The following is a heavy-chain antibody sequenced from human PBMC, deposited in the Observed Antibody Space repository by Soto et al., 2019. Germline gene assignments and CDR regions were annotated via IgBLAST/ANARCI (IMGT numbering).Heavy chain of an antibody. J-gene: IGHJ5*01. Sequence: VQLVESGGGLVEPGGSLRLSCAVSGLTFSNAWINWVRQAPGKGLEWVRRTKGKTEGGTTDYAAPVKGRVTISRDDSTNTLYLQMNSLKIEVTAVYYCITDLLWFGCDSWGRRTPVTVSS. D-gene: IGHD3-10*01. V-gene: IGHV3-15*07. CDR1: GLTFSNAW. CDR2: TKGKTEGGTT. CDR3: ITDLLWFGCDS.